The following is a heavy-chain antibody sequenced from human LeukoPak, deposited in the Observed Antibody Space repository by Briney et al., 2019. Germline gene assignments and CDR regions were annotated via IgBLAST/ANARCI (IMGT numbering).Heavy chain of an antibody. V-gene: IGHV3-33*08. D-gene: IGHD3-3*01. CDR2: IWYDGSNK. J-gene: IGHJ4*02. CDR3: ARDGTAYYDFWSGYYPFDY. CDR1: GFTFSSYA. Sequence: GGSLRLSCAASGFTFSSYAMHWVRQAPGKGLEWVAVIWYDGSNKYYADSVKGRFTISRDNSKNTLYLQMNSLRAEDTAVYYCARDGTAYYDFWSGYYPFDYWGQGTLVTVSS.